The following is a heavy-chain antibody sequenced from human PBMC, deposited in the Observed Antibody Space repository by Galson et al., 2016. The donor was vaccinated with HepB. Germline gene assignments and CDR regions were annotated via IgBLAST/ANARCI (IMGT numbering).Heavy chain of an antibody. CDR2: INSDGSSA. D-gene: IGHD4-11*01. Sequence: SLRLSCAASGFTFSNYWMHWVRQAPGKGLVWVSRINSDGSSAPYGDSVKGRFTISRDNTKNALYLQMNSLKSEDTAFYYCAKDSNIVRSYYFDYWGQGALVIVSS. V-gene: IGHV3-74*01. CDR1: GFTFSNYW. CDR3: AKDSNIVRSYYFDY. J-gene: IGHJ4*02.